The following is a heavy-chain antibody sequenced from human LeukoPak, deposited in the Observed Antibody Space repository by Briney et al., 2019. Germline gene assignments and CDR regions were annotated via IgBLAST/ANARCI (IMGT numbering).Heavy chain of an antibody. CDR2: IYTSGST. Sequence: SETLSLTCTVSGGSISSYYWSWIRQPAGKGLEWIGRIYTSGSTNYNPSLKSRVTMSVDTSKNQFSLKLSSVTAADMAVYYCARDRGGGPKGSASDYWGQGTLVTVSS. V-gene: IGHV4-4*07. J-gene: IGHJ4*02. CDR1: GGSISSYY. CDR3: ARDRGGGPKGSASDY. D-gene: IGHD6-25*01.